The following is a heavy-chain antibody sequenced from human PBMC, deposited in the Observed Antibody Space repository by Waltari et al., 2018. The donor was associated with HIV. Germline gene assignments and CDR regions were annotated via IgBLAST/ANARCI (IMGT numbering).Heavy chain of an antibody. CDR1: GYTFTGYY. Sequence: QVQLVQSGAEVKKPGASVKVSCTASGYTFTGYYMHWVRQAPGQGLEWRGWFNPNSAGTKYAQKLQGRVTMSRDTTISTAYMELSRLRSDDTAVYYCARTFLYCSGGTCYFDYWGQGTLVTVSS. D-gene: IGHD2-15*01. J-gene: IGHJ4*02. V-gene: IGHV1-2*02. CDR2: FNPNSAGT. CDR3: ARTFLYCSGGTCYFDY.